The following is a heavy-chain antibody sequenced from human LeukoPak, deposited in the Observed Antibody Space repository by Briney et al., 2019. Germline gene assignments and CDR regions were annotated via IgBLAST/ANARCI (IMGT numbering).Heavy chain of an antibody. CDR2: IYSGGST. J-gene: IGHJ4*02. CDR1: GFTVSSNY. D-gene: IGHD4-23*01. CDR3: ARGPLPYGGNFGGPDY. Sequence: GGSLRLSCAASGFTVSSNYMSWVRQAPGKGLEWVSVIYSGGSTYYADSVKGRFTISRDNSKNTLYLQMNSLRAEDTAVYYCARGPLPYGGNFGGPDYWGQGTLVTVSS. V-gene: IGHV3-66*01.